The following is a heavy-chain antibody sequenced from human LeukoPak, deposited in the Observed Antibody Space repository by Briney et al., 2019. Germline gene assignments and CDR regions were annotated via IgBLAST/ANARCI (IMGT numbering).Heavy chain of an antibody. V-gene: IGHV3-66*01. CDR3: ARRKVVSAYYYGMDV. D-gene: IGHD2-2*01. CDR2: IYTGGTT. J-gene: IGHJ6*02. Sequence: GGSLRLSCAASGFSFNSQYMSCVRQAPGKGLEWVSVIYTGGTTHYADSVKGRFTISRDNAKNTLYLQMNSLRAEDTAVYYCARRKVVSAYYYGMDVWGQGTTVTVSS. CDR1: GFSFNSQY.